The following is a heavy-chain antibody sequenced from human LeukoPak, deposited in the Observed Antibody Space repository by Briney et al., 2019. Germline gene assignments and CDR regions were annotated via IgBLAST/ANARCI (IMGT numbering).Heavy chain of an antibody. CDR2: IYYSGST. D-gene: IGHD2-21*01. Sequence: SETLSLTCTVSGGSISSGGYYWSWIRQHPGKGLEWIGYIYYSGSTYYNPSLKSRVTISVDTFKNQFSLKLSSVTAADTAVYYCARVHRVGDVNYWGQGTLVTVSS. CDR1: GGSISSGGYY. CDR3: ARVHRVGDVNY. J-gene: IGHJ4*02. V-gene: IGHV4-31*03.